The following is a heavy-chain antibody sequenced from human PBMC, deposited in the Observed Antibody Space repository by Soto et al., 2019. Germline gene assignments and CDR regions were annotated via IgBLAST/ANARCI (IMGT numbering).Heavy chain of an antibody. V-gene: IGHV1-18*01. CDR1: GYTFANYG. Sequence: QVQLVQSGAEVKEPGASVKVSCKVSGYTFANYGISWARQAPGQGLEWMGWINTYNGNINYAQKLQGRVTMTTDTSTSTAYMELRSLRSDDTALYYCARERGNYKYFDYWGQGTLVTVSS. CDR3: ARERGNYKYFDY. D-gene: IGHD1-7*01. J-gene: IGHJ4*02. CDR2: INTYNGNI.